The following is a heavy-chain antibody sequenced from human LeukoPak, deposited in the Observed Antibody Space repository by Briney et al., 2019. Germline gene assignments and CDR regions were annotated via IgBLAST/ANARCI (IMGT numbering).Heavy chain of an antibody. V-gene: IGHV1-18*01. Sequence: ASVKVSCKASGYTFTSYGISWVRQAPGQGLEWMGWISVYNNNTKYAQKVQGRVTMTEDTSTDTAYMELSSLRSEDTAVYYCATDHPTYSSSWYEVSYWGQGTLVTVSS. J-gene: IGHJ4*02. CDR2: ISVYNNNT. D-gene: IGHD6-13*01. CDR1: GYTFTSYG. CDR3: ATDHPTYSSSWYEVSY.